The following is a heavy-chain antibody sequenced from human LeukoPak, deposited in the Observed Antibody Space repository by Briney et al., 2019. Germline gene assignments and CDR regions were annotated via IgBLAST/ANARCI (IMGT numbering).Heavy chain of an antibody. CDR3: ARVGTSYGGDKWFDP. CDR1: GFSFGDYA. D-gene: IGHD4/OR15-4a*01. V-gene: IGHV3-49*04. J-gene: IGHJ5*02. Sequence: GGSLRLSCTSSGFSFGDYAMSWVRQAPGKGLECISFIRSKAYGGTTEYAAPVKGRFTISRDDSESIAYLQMNSLRPEDTAVYYCARVGTSYGGDKWFDPWGQGTLVTVSS. CDR2: IRSKAYGGTT.